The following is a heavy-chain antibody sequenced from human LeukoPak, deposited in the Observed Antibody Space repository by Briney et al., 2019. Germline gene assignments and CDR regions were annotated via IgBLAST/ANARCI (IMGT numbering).Heavy chain of an antibody. J-gene: IGHJ5*02. CDR2: TYYRSKWYS. Sequence: SQTLSLTCAISGDSVSINSATWNWIRQSPSRGLEWLGRTYYRSKWYSDYAISVKSRITINPDTSKDQFSLQVNSVTPEDTAVYYCVRGEPGRIGESNNWFDPWGQGTLVTVSS. CDR3: VRGEPGRIGESNNWFDP. V-gene: IGHV6-1*01. CDR1: GDSVSINSAT. D-gene: IGHD3-10*01.